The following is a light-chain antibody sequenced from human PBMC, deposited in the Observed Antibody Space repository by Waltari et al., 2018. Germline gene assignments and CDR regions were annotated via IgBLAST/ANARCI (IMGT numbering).Light chain of an antibody. Sequence: QSVLTQAPSVSGTPGQRVTISCSGTNYNIGSGPVNWYQQVPGMSPKLLIYSNDRRPSGCPDRFAGSKSGTSASLAISGLQSEDEADYYCATWDGRVNGVLFGGGTKVTVL. V-gene: IGLV1-44*01. CDR2: SND. CDR3: ATWDGRVNGVL. J-gene: IGLJ2*01. CDR1: NYNIGSGP.